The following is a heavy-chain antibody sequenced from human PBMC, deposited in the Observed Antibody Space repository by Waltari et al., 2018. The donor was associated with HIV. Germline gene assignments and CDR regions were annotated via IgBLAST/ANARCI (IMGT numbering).Heavy chain of an antibody. J-gene: IGHJ4*02. CDR2: INTKTGNP. D-gene: IGHD3-10*01. CDR3: ARGPGRSLDY. CDR1: GYTLTNYA. V-gene: IGHV7-4-1*02. Sequence: QVQLEQSGSELKKPGASVTVSCKASGYTLTNYAMNWVRQAPGQGLEWVGWINTKTGNPTYAQGFTGRFVFSLDTSVSTAYLQISSLKPEDTAVYVCARGPGRSLDYWGQGTLVTVSS.